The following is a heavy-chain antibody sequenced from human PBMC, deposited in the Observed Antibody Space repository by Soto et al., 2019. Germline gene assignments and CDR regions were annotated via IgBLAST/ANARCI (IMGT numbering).Heavy chain of an antibody. Sequence: PGGSLRLSCAASGFTFSSYSMNWVRQAPGKGLEWVSSISSSSSYIYYADSVKGRFTISRDNAKNSLYLQMNSLRAEDTAVYYCARDQPGYSYGYGVGYWGQGTLVTVSS. CDR3: ARDQPGYSYGYGVGY. D-gene: IGHD5-18*01. J-gene: IGHJ4*02. CDR1: GFTFSSYS. V-gene: IGHV3-21*01. CDR2: ISSSSSYI.